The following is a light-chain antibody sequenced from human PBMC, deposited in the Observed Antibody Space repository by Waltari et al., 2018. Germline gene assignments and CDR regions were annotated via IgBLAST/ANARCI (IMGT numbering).Light chain of an antibody. V-gene: IGKV3-20*01. CDR1: QSIGRY. CDR2: GAY. J-gene: IGKJ1*01. CDR3: QNHERLPAT. Sequence: EVVLTHSPGTLSLSPGETANLTCRASQSIGRYLVWYQQKSGPAPRLLIYGAYIRATGSPYRFSGSGSGTDFSLTISRLQTEDVAVYYCQNHERLPATFGQGTKVEIK.